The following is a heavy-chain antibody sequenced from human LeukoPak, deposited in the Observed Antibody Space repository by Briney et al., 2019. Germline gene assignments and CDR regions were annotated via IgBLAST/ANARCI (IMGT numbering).Heavy chain of an antibody. CDR2: IYYSGST. V-gene: IGHV4-31*03. CDR1: GGSISSGGYY. J-gene: IGHJ4*02. CDR3: ARVLADDGYYYDSSGYYYFDY. Sequence: PSQTLSLTCTVSGGSISSGGYYWSWIRQHPGKGLEWIGYIYYSGSTYYNPSLKSRVTISVDTSKNQFSLKLSSVTAADTAVYYCARVLADDGYYYDSSGYYYFDYWGQGTLVTVSS. D-gene: IGHD3-22*01.